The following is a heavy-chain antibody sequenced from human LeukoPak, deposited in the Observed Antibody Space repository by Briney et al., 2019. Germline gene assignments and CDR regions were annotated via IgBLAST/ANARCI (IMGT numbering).Heavy chain of an antibody. CDR1: GFTFSSYA. CDR3: AKEILFYYDSSGYYEY. V-gene: IGHV3-23*01. J-gene: IGHJ4*02. CDR2: ISGSGGST. Sequence: PGGSLRLSCAASGFTFSSYAMSWVRQAPGKGLEWVSAISGSGGSTYYADSVKGRFTISRDNSENTLYLQMNSLRAEDTAVYYCAKEILFYYDSSGYYEYWGQGTLVTVSS. D-gene: IGHD3-22*01.